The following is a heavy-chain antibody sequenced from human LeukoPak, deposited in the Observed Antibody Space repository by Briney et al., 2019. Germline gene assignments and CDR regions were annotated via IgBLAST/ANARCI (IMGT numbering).Heavy chain of an antibody. CDR3: ARDSRSAAGSYFDY. Sequence: SETLSLTCTVSGGSTSVYYWSWIRQPPGKGLEWIGHIYYSGSTNYNPSLKSRVTISVDTSKNQFSLKLSSVTAADTAVYYCARDSRSAAGSYFDYWGQGTLVTVSS. CDR1: GGSTSVYY. V-gene: IGHV4-59*01. D-gene: IGHD6-13*01. CDR2: IYYSGST. J-gene: IGHJ4*02.